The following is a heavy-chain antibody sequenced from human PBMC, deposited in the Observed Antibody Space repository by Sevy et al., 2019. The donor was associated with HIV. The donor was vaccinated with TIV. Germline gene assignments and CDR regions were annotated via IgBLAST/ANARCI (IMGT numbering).Heavy chain of an antibody. Sequence: GGSLRLSCAASGFTFTYAWMTWVRQAPGKGLEWVGRIKSKADGGTTDYAEPVKSRFTISRDDLKNTLYLQMNSRKTEETAVYYCSPDPIIVLLVTNGMDVWGQGSTVTVSS. CDR3: SPDPIIVLLVTNGMDV. CDR2: IKSKADGGTT. V-gene: IGHV3-15*01. D-gene: IGHD2-8*02. CDR1: GFTFTYAW. J-gene: IGHJ6*02.